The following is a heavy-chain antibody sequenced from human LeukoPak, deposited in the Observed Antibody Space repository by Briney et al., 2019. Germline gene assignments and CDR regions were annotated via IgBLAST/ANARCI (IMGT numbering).Heavy chain of an antibody. V-gene: IGHV4-34*01. CDR2: INHSGST. CDR1: GGSFSSYY. D-gene: IGHD3-10*01. CDR3: ARGAITMVRGVIETSYYYYMDV. J-gene: IGHJ6*03. Sequence: KPSETLSLTCAVYGGSFSSYYWSWIRQPPGKGLEWIGEINHSGSTNYNPSLKSRVTISVDTSKNQFSLKLSSVAAADTAVYYCARGAITMVRGVIETSYYYYMDVWGKGTTVTISS.